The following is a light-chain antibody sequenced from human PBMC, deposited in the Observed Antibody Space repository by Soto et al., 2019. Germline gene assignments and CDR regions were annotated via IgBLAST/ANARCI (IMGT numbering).Light chain of an antibody. J-gene: IGKJ4*01. CDR1: QSVGTF. CDR3: QQRSNWPYLI. CDR2: DAS. Sequence: EIVLTQSPATLSLSPGERATLSCRASQSVGTFLVWYQQKPGQAPRLLIHDASIRATGIPDRFRGSGSGTDFTLTISSLEPEDFGVYYCQQRSNWPYLIFGGGTKVEIK. V-gene: IGKV3-11*01.